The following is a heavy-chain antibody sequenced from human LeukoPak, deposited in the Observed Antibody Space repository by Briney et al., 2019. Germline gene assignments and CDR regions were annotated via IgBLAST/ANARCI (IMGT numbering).Heavy chain of an antibody. Sequence: ETLSLTCTVSGGSISSSSYYWGWIRQPPGKGLEWVSAISGSGGSTYYADSVKGRFTISRDNSKNTLYLQMNSLRAEDTAVYYCAKDESGNYDYWGQGTLVTVSS. CDR1: GGSISSSSYY. CDR2: ISGSGGST. V-gene: IGHV3-23*01. J-gene: IGHJ4*02. D-gene: IGHD6-25*01. CDR3: AKDESGNYDY.